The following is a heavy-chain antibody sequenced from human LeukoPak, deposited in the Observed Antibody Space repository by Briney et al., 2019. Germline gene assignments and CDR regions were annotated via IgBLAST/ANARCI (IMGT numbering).Heavy chain of an antibody. D-gene: IGHD3-10*01. J-gene: IGHJ5*02. CDR3: ATYKYYYGSGSYYYWFDP. V-gene: IGHV3-66*01. CDR2: IYSGGST. Sequence: TGGTLRLSCAASGFTVSSNYMSWVRQAPGKGLEWVSVIYSGGSTYYADSVKGRFTISRDNSKNTLYLQMNSLRAEDTAVYYCATYKYYYGSGSYYYWFDPWGQGTLVTVSS. CDR1: GFTVSSNY.